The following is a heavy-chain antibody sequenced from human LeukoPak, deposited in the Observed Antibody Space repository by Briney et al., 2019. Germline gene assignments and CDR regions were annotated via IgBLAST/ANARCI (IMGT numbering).Heavy chain of an antibody. CDR3: ARGTTVVTAAYYYMDV. Sequence: GASVKVSCKASGYTFTSLDISWVRQANGQGLEWLGWMNPKNGNTGYAQKFRGRVTITRDTSESIAYMELSGLRSDDTAVYYCARGTTVVTAAYYYMDVWGKGTTVTISS. CDR1: GYTFTSLD. D-gene: IGHD4-23*01. V-gene: IGHV1-8*03. J-gene: IGHJ6*03. CDR2: MNPKNGNT.